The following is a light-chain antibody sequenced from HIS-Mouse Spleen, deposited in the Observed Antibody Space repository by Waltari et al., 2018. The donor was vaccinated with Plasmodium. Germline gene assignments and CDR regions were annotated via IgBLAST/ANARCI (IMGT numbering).Light chain of an antibody. CDR1: NIGSKS. Sequence: SYVLTQPPSVSVAPGQTARITCGGNNIGSKSVHWYQQKPGQAPVLVVYDDSDRPSGIPARFSGSNSGNTATLTISRVEAGEEADYYCQVWDSSSDHPVFGGGTKLTVL. J-gene: IGLJ3*02. CDR2: DDS. V-gene: IGLV3-21*02. CDR3: QVWDSSSDHPV.